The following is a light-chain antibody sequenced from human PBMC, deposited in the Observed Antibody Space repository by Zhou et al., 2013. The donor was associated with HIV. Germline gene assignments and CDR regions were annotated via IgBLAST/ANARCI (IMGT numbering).Light chain of an antibody. CDR3: QQSYTTPRT. V-gene: IGKV1-5*03. Sequence: DIHMTQSPSTLSASVGDRVTITCRASHSVSDDLAWYQQKAGKAPKLLIYKASTLESGVPSRFSGSGSGTQFTLTISSLQPDDFATYYCQQSYTTPRTFGPGTKVDIK. CDR2: KAS. CDR1: HSVSDD. J-gene: IGKJ3*01.